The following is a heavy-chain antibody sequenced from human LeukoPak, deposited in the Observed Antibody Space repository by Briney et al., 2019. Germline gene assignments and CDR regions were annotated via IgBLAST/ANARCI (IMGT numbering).Heavy chain of an antibody. CDR2: ISSSGSTI. D-gene: IGHD3-3*01. CDR1: GFTFSDYY. CDR3: ARSLYDFWSGYDY. V-gene: IGHV3-11*01. J-gene: IGHJ4*02. Sequence: GGSLRLSCAASGFTFSDYYMSWIRQAPGKGLEWVSYISSSGSTIYYADSVKGRFTISRDNAKNSLYLQMNSPRAEDTAVYYCARSLYDFWSGYDYWGQGTLVTVSS.